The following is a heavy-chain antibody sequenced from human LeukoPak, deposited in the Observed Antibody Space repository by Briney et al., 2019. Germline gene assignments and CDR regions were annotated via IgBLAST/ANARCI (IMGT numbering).Heavy chain of an antibody. Sequence: GASVKVSCKASGYTFTGYYMHWVRQAPGQGLEWMGWINPNSGGTNYAQKFQGRVTMTRDTSISTAYMELSRLRSDDTAVYYCARDQERASGSYYVAVPEFDYWGQGTLVTVSS. CDR1: GYTFTGYY. V-gene: IGHV1-2*02. CDR2: INPNSGGT. D-gene: IGHD1-26*01. J-gene: IGHJ4*02. CDR3: ARDQERASGSYYVAVPEFDY.